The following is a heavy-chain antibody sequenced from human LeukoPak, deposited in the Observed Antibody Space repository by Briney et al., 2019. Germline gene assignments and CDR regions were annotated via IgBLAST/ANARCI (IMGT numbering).Heavy chain of an antibody. CDR2: IYYSGST. D-gene: IGHD6-13*01. Sequence: SETLSLTCTVSGGSISSSSYYWGWIRQPPGKGLEWIGSIYYSGSTYYNPSLKSRVTISVDTSKNQFSLKLSSVTAADTAVYYCARAGYSSSWTPSWFDPWGQGTLVTVSS. V-gene: IGHV4-39*07. CDR1: GGSISSSSYY. CDR3: ARAGYSSSWTPSWFDP. J-gene: IGHJ5*02.